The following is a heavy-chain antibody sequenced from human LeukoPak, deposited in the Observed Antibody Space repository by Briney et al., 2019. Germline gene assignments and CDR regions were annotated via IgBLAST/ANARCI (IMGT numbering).Heavy chain of an antibody. J-gene: IGHJ3*02. V-gene: IGHV3-30-3*01. CDR1: GFTFSSYA. CDR2: ISYDGSNK. CDR3: ARDLPLGGGWYFSEDDAFDI. D-gene: IGHD6-19*01. Sequence: QPGGSLRLSCAASGFTFSSYAMHWVRQAPGKGLEWVAVISYDGSNKYYADSVKGRFTTSRDNSENTLYLQMNSLRAEDTAVYYCARDLPLGGGWYFSEDDAFDIWGQGTMVTVSS.